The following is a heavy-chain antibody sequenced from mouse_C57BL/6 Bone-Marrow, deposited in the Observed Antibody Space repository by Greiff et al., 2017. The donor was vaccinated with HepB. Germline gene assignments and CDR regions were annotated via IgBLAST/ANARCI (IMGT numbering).Heavy chain of an antibody. CDR3: AIPLITTVVGAMDY. CDR2: IDPSDSYT. V-gene: IGHV1-69*01. D-gene: IGHD1-1*01. Sequence: QVQLQQPGAELVMPGASVKLSCKASGYTFTSYWMHWVKQRPGQGLEWIGEIDPSDSYTNYNQKFKGKSTLTVDKSSSTAYMQLSSLTSEDSAVYYCAIPLITTVVGAMDYWGQGTSVTVSS. J-gene: IGHJ4*01. CDR1: GYTFTSYW.